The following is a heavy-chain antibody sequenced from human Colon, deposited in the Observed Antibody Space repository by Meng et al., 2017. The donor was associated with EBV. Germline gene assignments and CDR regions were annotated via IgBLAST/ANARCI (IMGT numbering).Heavy chain of an antibody. V-gene: IGHV4-4*02. CDR2: IDDSGST. J-gene: IGHJ4*02. D-gene: IGHD1-26*01. CDR1: SVSYSSNIR. CDR3: ARGKQDAWELLAY. Sequence: QLHRQGRGPGPVKPSGTLSLTCSVSSVSYSSNIRWTCVRQPPGKGLEWIGDIDDSGSTNYNPSLNSRISISLDKSKNHFSLKVNSVTAADTAVYYCARGKQDAWELLAYWGQGALVTVSS.